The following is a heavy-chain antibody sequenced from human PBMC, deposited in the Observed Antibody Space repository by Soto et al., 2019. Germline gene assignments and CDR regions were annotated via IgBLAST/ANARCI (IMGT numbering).Heavy chain of an antibody. CDR2: INWNSGSI. D-gene: IGHD6-13*01. CDR1: GFTFDDYA. CDR3: VKDESINWYSGHFRH. Sequence: GGSLRLSCAASGFTFDDYAMHWVRQVPGKGLEWVSGINWNSGSIGYGDSVKGRFAISRDNAKNSLHLQMNSLSAEDTAFYYCVKDESINWYSGHFRHWGQGTLVTV. J-gene: IGHJ1*01. V-gene: IGHV3-9*01.